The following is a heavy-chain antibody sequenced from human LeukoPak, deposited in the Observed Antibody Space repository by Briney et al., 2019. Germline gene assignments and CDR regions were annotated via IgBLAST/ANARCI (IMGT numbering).Heavy chain of an antibody. J-gene: IGHJ4*02. CDR2: IYWDDDK. V-gene: IGHV2-5*02. CDR1: GFSLSTSGVG. D-gene: IGHD5-12*01. Sequence: SGPTLVNPTQTLTLTCTFSGFSLSTSGVGVGWIRQPPGKALEWLALIYWDDDKRYSPSLKSRLTITKDTSKNQVVLTMPNMDPVDTATYYCARLARAARSGYVTGYFDYWGQGNLVTVSS. CDR3: ARLARAARSGYVTGYFDY.